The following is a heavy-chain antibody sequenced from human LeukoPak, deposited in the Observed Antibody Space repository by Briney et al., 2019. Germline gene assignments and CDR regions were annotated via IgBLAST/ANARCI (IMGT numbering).Heavy chain of an antibody. J-gene: IGHJ4*02. Sequence: GASVKVSCKASGYTFTSYAMHWVRQAPGQRLEGMGWINAGNGNTKYSQKFQGRVTITRDTSASTAYMELSSLRSEDTAVYYCARATSSGWSLYYFDYWGQGTLVTVSS. CDR1: GYTFTSYA. CDR2: INAGNGNT. CDR3: ARATSSGWSLYYFDY. V-gene: IGHV1-3*01. D-gene: IGHD6-19*01.